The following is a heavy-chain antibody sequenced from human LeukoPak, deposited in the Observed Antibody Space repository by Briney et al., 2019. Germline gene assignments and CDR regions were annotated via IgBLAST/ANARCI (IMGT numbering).Heavy chain of an antibody. CDR3: ARQYYCGSGGDIDP. CDR1: GGSIRSYY. D-gene: IGHD3-10*01. J-gene: IGHJ5*02. V-gene: IGHV4-59*01. CDR2: IYYSGST. Sequence: SETLSLTCTVSGGSIRSYYWSWIRQPPGKGLEWIANIYYSGSTNYNPSLKSRVTISLDTSKNQVSLKLSSVTAADTAVYYCARQYYCGSGGDIDPWGQGTLVTVSS.